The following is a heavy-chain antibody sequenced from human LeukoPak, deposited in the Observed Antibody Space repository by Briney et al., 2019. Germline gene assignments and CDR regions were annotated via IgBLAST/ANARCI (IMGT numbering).Heavy chain of an antibody. J-gene: IGHJ4*02. CDR3: AREASNDSSGPPFDY. D-gene: IGHD3-22*01. Sequence: ASVKVSXKASGYTFTSYYMHWVRQAPGQGLEWMGIINPSGGSTSYAQKFQGRVTMTRDTSTSTVYMELSSLRSEDTAVYYCAREASNDSSGPPFDYWGQGTLVTVSS. V-gene: IGHV1-46*01. CDR2: INPSGGST. CDR1: GYTFTSYY.